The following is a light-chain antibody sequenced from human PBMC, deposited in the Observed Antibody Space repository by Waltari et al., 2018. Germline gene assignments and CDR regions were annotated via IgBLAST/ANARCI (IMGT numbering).Light chain of an antibody. V-gene: IGLV1-44*01. J-gene: IGLJ1*01. CDR3: AAWDDSLNGSNYV. CDR1: SSNLGSNT. CDR2: SNN. Sequence: QSVLTQPPSASGPPGQRVTIPFSGSSSNLGSNTVNWYQQLPGTAPKLLIYSNNQRPSGVPDRVSGSKSGTSASLAISGLQSEDEADYYCAAWDDSLNGSNYVFGTGTKVTVL.